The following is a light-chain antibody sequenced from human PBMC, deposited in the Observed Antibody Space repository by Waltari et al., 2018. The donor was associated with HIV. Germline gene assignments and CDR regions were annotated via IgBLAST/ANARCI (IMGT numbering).Light chain of an antibody. CDR3: AAWDDSLREV. CDR1: SSNIGSNF. J-gene: IGLJ3*02. V-gene: IGLV1-47*01. CDR2: RNN. Sequence: QSVLIQPPSASGTPGHSVTISCSGSSSNIGSNFVYWYQQLPGTAPKLLIYRNNQRPSGVPDRFSGSKSGTSASLAISGLRSEDEADYYCAAWDDSLREVFGGGTKLTVL.